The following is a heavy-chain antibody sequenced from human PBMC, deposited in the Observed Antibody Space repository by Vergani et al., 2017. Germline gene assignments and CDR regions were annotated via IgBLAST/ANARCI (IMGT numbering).Heavy chain of an antibody. Sequence: QVQLQESGPGLVKKEETLSITCTVSGGSRRREEGRGNRQPPGKGLEWFGYRYYSGSTNYHPSLKSRVTISVDTSKNQFSLKLSSVTAADTAVYYCARDVSYSSSWYGDAFDIWGQGTMVTVSS. J-gene: IGHJ3*02. V-gene: IGHV4-59*01. CDR1: GGSRRREE. D-gene: IGHD6-13*01. CDR3: ARDVSYSSSWYGDAFDI. CDR2: RYYSGST.